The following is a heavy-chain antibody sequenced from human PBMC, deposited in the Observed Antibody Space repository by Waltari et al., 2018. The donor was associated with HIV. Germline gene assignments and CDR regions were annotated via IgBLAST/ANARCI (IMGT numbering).Heavy chain of an antibody. CDR1: GGSISSYY. D-gene: IGHD5-18*01. Sequence: QVQLQESGPGLVKPSETLSLTCTVSGGSISSYYWSWIRQPPGKGLEWIGCVYYSGSASYNPSLKSRVTISVDTSNNQFSLKLSSVTAADTAVYYCARAVGGYGDFYFDLWGRGTLVTVSS. CDR3: ARAVGGYGDFYFDL. J-gene: IGHJ2*01. V-gene: IGHV4-59*01. CDR2: VYYSGSA.